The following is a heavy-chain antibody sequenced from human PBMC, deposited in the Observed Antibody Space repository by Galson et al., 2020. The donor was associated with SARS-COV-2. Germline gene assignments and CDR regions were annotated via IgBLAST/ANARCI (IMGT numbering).Heavy chain of an antibody. CDR1: GFTFSSYA. J-gene: IGHJ6*02. CDR2: ISSNGGST. Sequence: GGSLRLSCAASGFTFSSYAMHWVRQAPGKGLEYVSAISSNGGSTYYANSVKGRFTISRDNSKNTLYLQMGSLRAEDMAVYYCARADVDTAMAFGYYGMDVWGQGTTVTVSS. CDR3: ARADVDTAMAFGYYGMDV. V-gene: IGHV3-64*01. D-gene: IGHD5-18*01.